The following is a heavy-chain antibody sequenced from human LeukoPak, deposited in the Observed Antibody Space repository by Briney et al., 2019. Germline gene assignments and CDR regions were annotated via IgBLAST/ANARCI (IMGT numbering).Heavy chain of an antibody. J-gene: IGHJ4*02. D-gene: IGHD6-13*01. V-gene: IGHV3-72*01. CDR1: GFIFSDHY. CDR2: AKNKVNSYTT. Sequence: PGGSLRLSCAASGFIFSDHYMDWVRQAPGKGLEWIGRAKNKVNSYTTLYAASVEGRFTISRDDSKNSLYLQMNSLRAEDTAVYYCARTWGSSSYSDYWGQGTLVTVSS. CDR3: ARTWGSSSYSDY.